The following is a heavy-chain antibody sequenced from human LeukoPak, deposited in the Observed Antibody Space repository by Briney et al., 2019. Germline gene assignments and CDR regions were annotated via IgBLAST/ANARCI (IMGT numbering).Heavy chain of an antibody. V-gene: IGHV3-7*01. D-gene: IGHD1-26*01. Sequence: PGGSLRLSCAVSGFTFSSYWMTWVRQAPGKGLEWVANIQQDGSEKYYVDSVKGRFTISRDNAKNSLFLQMNSLRAEDTAVYYCARGSSAGASLRHDYWGQGTLVTVSS. J-gene: IGHJ4*02. CDR1: GFTFSSYW. CDR3: ARGSSAGASLRHDY. CDR2: IQQDGSEK.